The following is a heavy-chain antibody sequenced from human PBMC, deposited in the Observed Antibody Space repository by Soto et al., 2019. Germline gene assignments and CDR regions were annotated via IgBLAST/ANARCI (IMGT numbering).Heavy chain of an antibody. J-gene: IGHJ6*02. D-gene: IGHD1-1*01. CDR3: AKEFGWELQLSHPYYNSGMDV. V-gene: IGHV3-30*18. CDR2: MSFDGSNK. Sequence: QVQLVESGGGVVQPGRSLRLSCAASGFTLRSYGMHWVRQAPGKGLEWVALMSFDGSNKYYADSVRGRFTISSDNSKSTLYLQMDIMRPEETAGSYCAKEFGWELQLSHPYYNSGMDVWGQGTTVTVSS. CDR1: GFTLRSYG.